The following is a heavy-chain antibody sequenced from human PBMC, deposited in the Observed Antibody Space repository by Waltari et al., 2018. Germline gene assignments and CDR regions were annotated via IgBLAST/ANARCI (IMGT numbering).Heavy chain of an antibody. CDR3: ATPPAAGTFDY. CDR2: ISGIGGST. J-gene: IGHJ4*02. V-gene: IGHV3-23*01. CDR1: GFTFSSYA. D-gene: IGHD6-13*01. Sequence: EVQLLESGGGLVQPGGCLRLSCAASGFTFSSYAMSWVRQAPGKGRGWVSAISGIGGSTYYAASVKGRFTTSRDKSKNTLYLQMNSLRAEDTAVYYCATPPAAGTFDYWGQGTLVTVSS.